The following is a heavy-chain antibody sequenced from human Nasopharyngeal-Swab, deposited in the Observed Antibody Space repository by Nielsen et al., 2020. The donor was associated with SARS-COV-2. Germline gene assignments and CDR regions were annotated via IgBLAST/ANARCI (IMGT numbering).Heavy chain of an antibody. CDR3: AKGDSSNWSDYYMDV. D-gene: IGHD6-13*01. Sequence: GESLKIYCAASGFTFSSYGMHWVRQAPGKGLEWVAVISYDGSNKYYADSVKGRFTISRDNSKNTLYLQMNSLRAEDTAVYYCAKGDSSNWSDYYMDVWGKGTTVTVSS. V-gene: IGHV3-30*18. CDR2: ISYDGSNK. J-gene: IGHJ6*03. CDR1: GFTFSSYG.